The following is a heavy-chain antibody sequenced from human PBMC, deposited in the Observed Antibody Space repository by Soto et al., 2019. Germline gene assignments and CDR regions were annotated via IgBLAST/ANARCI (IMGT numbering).Heavy chain of an antibody. J-gene: IGHJ6*02. CDR3: ARDSSTRNYGMDV. CDR2: IWYDGSYK. CDR1: GFTFSSYG. Sequence: PGGSLRLSCATSGFTFSSYGIHWVRQAPGKGLEWVAVIWYDGSYKYYADSVKGRFTISRDNSKNTLYLQMNSLRAEDTALYYCARDSSTRNYGMDVWGQGTTVTVSS. V-gene: IGHV3-33*01. D-gene: IGHD2-2*01.